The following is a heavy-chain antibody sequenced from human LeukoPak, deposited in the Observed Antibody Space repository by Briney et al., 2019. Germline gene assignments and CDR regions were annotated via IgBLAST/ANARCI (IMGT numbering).Heavy chain of an antibody. CDR1: GGSISSYY. Sequence: SETLSLTCTVSGGSISSYYWSWIRQPAGKGLEWIGRIVTSGSTNHNPSLKSRVTMSVDTSKSQFSLKLSSVIAADTAVYYCARGKGYSSGWYFDYWGQGTLVTVSS. CDR2: IVTSGST. V-gene: IGHV4-4*07. D-gene: IGHD6-19*01. CDR3: ARGKGYSSGWYFDY. J-gene: IGHJ4*02.